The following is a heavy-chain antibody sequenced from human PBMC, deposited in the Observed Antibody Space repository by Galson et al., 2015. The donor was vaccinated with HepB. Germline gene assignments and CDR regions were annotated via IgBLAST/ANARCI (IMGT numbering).Heavy chain of an antibody. CDR1: GFTFSDYY. V-gene: IGHV3-11*06. D-gene: IGHD4-17*01. J-gene: IGHJ4*02. CDR2: ISQSGIYT. CDR3: ARVADADYGDHSHFDS. Sequence: SLRLSCAASGFTFSDYYMSWIRQAPGKGLEWISYISQSGIYTNYADSVKGRFTISRDNAQNSLYLQINSLRAEDTAVYYCARVADADYGDHSHFDSWGQGTLVTVSS.